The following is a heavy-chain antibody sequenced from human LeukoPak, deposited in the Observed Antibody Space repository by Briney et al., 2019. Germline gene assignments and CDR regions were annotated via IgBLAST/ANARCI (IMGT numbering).Heavy chain of an antibody. Sequence: GGSLRLSCAASGFTFSSYSMNWVRQAPGKGLEWVSCISSSSSYIYYADSVKGRFTISRDNAKNSLYLQMNSLRAEDTAVYFCARDPIQLWFFFDIWGQGTMVTVSS. CDR2: ISSSSSYI. J-gene: IGHJ3*02. D-gene: IGHD5-18*01. CDR3: ARDPIQLWFFFDI. V-gene: IGHV3-21*01. CDR1: GFTFSSYS.